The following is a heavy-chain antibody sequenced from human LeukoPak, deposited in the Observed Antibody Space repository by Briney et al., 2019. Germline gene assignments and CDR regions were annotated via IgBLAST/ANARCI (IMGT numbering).Heavy chain of an antibody. CDR2: IYYSGST. J-gene: IGHJ3*02. Sequence: SETLSLTCAVYGGSFSGYYWGWIRQPPGKGLEWIGSIYYSGSTYYNPSLKSRVTISVDTSKNQFSLKLSSVTAADTAVYYCAREAKYYDFWSGYYERRGNAFDIWGQGTMVTVSS. CDR3: AREAKYYDFWSGYYERRGNAFDI. CDR1: GGSFSGYY. V-gene: IGHV4-34*01. D-gene: IGHD3-3*01.